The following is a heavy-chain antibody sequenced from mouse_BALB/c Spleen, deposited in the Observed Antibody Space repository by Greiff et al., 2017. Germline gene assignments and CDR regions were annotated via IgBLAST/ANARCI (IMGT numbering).Heavy chain of an antibody. CDR3: ARGKYGDPDVAMDY. CDR2: INPGSGGT. J-gene: IGHJ4*01. V-gene: IGHV1-54*01. CDR1: GYAFTSYL. D-gene: IGHD2-13*01. Sequence: VQLQQSGAELVRPGTSVKVSCKASGYAFTSYLIDWVKQRPGQGLEWIGVINPGSGGTNFTEKFKGKATLTADKSSSTAYMQLSSLTSDDSAVFIGARGKYGDPDVAMDYWGQGTSVTVSA.